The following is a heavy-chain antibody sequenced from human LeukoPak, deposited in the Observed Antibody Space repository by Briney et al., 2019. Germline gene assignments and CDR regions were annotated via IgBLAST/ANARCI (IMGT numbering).Heavy chain of an antibody. D-gene: IGHD3-9*01. Sequence: PSETLSLTRTVSGGSISSSSYYWGWIRQPPGKGLEWIGSIYYSGSTYYNPSLKSRVTISVDTSKNQFSLKLSSVTAADTAVYYCARASLYDILTGYGSFDYWGQGTLVTVSS. V-gene: IGHV4-39*01. CDR3: ARASLYDILTGYGSFDY. J-gene: IGHJ4*02. CDR1: GGSISSSSYY. CDR2: IYYSGST.